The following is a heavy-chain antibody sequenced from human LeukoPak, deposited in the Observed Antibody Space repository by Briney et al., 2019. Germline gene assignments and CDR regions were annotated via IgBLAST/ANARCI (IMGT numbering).Heavy chain of an antibody. J-gene: IGHJ4*02. CDR2: ISYDGSNK. CDR3: VGGDY. CDR1: GFSFSSYG. Sequence: GGSLRLSCAASGFSFSSYGMHWVRQAPGKGLEWVAVISYDGSNKDYADSVKGRFTISRDNSKYTLYLQMNSLRAEDTAVYYCVGGDYWGQGTLVTVSS. V-gene: IGHV3-30*03.